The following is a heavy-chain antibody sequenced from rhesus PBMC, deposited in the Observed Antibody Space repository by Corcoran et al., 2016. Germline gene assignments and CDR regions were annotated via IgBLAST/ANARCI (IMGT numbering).Heavy chain of an antibody. Sequence: EVQLVESGGGLVQPGGSLRLSCAASGFTFSSYGMHWVRQAPGKGLEWVAVISYDGSKKDYADSVKDRFTNSRDNSKNRLYLQMNNRKLEDTAGDYGARRRVGATFDYWGQGVLVTVSS. V-gene: IGHV3-54*02. CDR2: ISYDGSKK. D-gene: IGHD1-44*02. CDR1: GFTFSSYG. J-gene: IGHJ4*01. CDR3: ARRRVGATFDY.